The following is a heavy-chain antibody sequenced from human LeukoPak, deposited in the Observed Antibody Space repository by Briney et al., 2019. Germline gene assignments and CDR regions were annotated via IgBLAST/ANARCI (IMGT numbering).Heavy chain of an antibody. CDR3: ARDLSVVVPAAIPDYGMDV. J-gene: IGHJ6*02. CDR2: INPNSGGT. Sequence: ASVKVYCKASGYTFTGYYMHWVRQAPGQGLEWMGWINPNSGGTNYAQKFQGRVTMTRDTSISTAYMELSRLRSDDTDVYYCARDLSVVVPAAIPDYGMDVWGQGTTVTVSS. CDR1: GYTFTGYY. D-gene: IGHD2-2*01. V-gene: IGHV1-2*02.